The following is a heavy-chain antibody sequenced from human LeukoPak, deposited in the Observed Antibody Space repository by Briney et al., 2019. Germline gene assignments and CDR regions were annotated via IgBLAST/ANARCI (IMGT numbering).Heavy chain of an antibody. CDR3: ARDVVVPAAIDNWFDP. CDR1: GGSISSYY. J-gene: IGHJ5*02. CDR2: IYYSGST. Sequence: SETLSLTCTVSGGSISSYYWSWIRQPPGKGLEWIGYIYYSGSTNYNPSLKSRVTISVDTSKNQFSLKLSSVTAADTAVYYCARDVVVPAAIDNWFDPWGQGTLVTVSS. V-gene: IGHV4-59*12. D-gene: IGHD2-2*02.